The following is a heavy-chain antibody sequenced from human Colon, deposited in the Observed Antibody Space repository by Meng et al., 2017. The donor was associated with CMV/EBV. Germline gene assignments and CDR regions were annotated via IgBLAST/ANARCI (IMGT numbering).Heavy chain of an antibody. CDR2: IKEDGSEE. CDR3: AKGGSSRFES. Sequence: GGSLRLSCAASAFTFSRYWMAWVRQAPGKGLEWVANIKEDGSEEYYLDSVKGRFTISRDNAKNSLYLQMNSLRAEDTAVYYCAKGGSSRFESWGQGTLVTVSS. CDR1: AFTFSRYW. V-gene: IGHV3-7*01. D-gene: IGHD6-19*01. J-gene: IGHJ4*02.